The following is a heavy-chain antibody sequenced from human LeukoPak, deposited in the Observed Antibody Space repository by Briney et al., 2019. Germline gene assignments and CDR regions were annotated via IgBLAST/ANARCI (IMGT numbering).Heavy chain of an antibody. V-gene: IGHV3-73*01. D-gene: IGHD3-9*01. CDR3: TSSSENYDILTGYYNVPLDY. Sequence: GGSLRLSCAASGFTFSGSAMHWVRQASGKGLEWVGRIRSKANSYSTAYAASVKGSFTISRDDSKNTAYLQMNSLKTEDTAVYYCTSSSENYDILTGYYNVPLDYWGQGTLVIVSS. CDR1: GFTFSGSA. J-gene: IGHJ4*02. CDR2: IRSKANSYST.